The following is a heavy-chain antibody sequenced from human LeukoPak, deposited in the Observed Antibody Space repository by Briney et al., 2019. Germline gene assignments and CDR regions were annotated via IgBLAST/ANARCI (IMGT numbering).Heavy chain of an antibody. Sequence: PSETLSLTCTVSGGSISSSSYYWGWIRQPPGKGLEWIGRIYTSGSTNYNPSLKSRFTISVDTSRNQFSLKLSSVTAADTAVYSCARRIVGATKGRYYFDYWGQGTLVTVSS. D-gene: IGHD1-26*01. J-gene: IGHJ4*02. CDR3: ARRIVGATKGRYYFDY. V-gene: IGHV4-61*05. CDR2: IYTSGST. CDR1: GGSISSSSYY.